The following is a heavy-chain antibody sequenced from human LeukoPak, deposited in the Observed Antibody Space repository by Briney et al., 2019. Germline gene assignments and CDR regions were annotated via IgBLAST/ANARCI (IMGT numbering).Heavy chain of an antibody. CDR3: ARTPSVSPGHWFDP. CDR2: IKQDGSEK. Sequence: GGSLRLSCAASGFTFSSYWMSWVRQAPGKGLEWVANIKQDGSEKYYVDSVEGRFTISRDNAKNSLYLQMNSLRAEDTAVYYCARTPSVSPGHWFDPWGQGTLVTVSS. D-gene: IGHD2-15*01. CDR1: GFTFSSYW. V-gene: IGHV3-7*01. J-gene: IGHJ5*02.